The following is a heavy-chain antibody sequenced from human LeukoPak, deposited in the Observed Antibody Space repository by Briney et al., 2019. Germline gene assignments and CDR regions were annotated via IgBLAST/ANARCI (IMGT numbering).Heavy chain of an antibody. CDR3: TTATMIVVVHPDDAFDI. Sequence: PGGSLRLSCAASGFTFSNAWMSWVRQAPGKGLEWVGRIKSKTDGGTTDYAAPVKGRFTISRDDSKNTLYLQMNSLKTEDTAVYYCTTATMIVVVHPDDAFDIWGQGTMVTVSS. CDR1: GFTFSNAW. V-gene: IGHV3-15*01. J-gene: IGHJ3*02. D-gene: IGHD3-22*01. CDR2: IKSKTDGGTT.